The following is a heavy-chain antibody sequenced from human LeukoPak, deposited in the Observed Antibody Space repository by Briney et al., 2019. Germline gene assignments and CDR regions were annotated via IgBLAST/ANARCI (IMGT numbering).Heavy chain of an antibody. CDR3: ARVHWNYDGLAWFDP. Sequence: SETLSLTCTVSGDSMSSYSWSWMRQPAGKGLEWIGRIFTSGATFCSPSLKSRVTMSVDTSKNHFSLKLSSETAADTAVYYCARVHWNYDGLAWFDPWGQGTLVTVSS. V-gene: IGHV4-4*07. D-gene: IGHD1-7*01. CDR2: IFTSGAT. CDR1: GDSMSSYS. J-gene: IGHJ5*02.